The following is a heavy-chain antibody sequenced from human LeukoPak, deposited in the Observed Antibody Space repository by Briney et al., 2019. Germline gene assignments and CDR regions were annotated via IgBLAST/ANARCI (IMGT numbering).Heavy chain of an antibody. D-gene: IGHD2-15*01. Sequence: GASVKVSCKASGYTFTSYYMHWVRQAPGQGLEWMGWINPNSGGTNYAQKFQGRVTMTRDTSISTAYMELSRLRSDDTAVYYCARDHCSGGSCYFFFDYWGQGTLVTVSS. J-gene: IGHJ4*02. CDR1: GYTFTSYY. CDR2: INPNSGGT. V-gene: IGHV1-2*02. CDR3: ARDHCSGGSCYFFFDY.